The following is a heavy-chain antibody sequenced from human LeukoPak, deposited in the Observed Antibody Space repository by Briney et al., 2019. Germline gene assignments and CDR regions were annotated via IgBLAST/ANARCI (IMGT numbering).Heavy chain of an antibody. CDR3: AKTSYGPGSYYIRERYFDY. V-gene: IGHV3-48*03. D-gene: IGHD3-10*01. CDR1: GFTFSSYE. Sequence: GGSLRLSCAASGFTFSSYEMNWVHQAPGKGLEWVSYISSSGSTIYYADSVKGRFTISRDNAKNSPYLQMNSLRAEDTAVYYCAKTSYGPGSYYIRERYFDYWGQGTLVTVSS. J-gene: IGHJ4*02. CDR2: ISSSGSTI.